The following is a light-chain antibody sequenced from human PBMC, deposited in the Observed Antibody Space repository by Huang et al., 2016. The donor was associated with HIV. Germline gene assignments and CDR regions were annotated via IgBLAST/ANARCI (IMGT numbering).Light chain of an antibody. V-gene: IGKV3-11*01. Sequence: EIVLTQSPATLSLSPGDRATLSCRASQSISSYLAWYQQKPGQAPRLLIYDASNRATGSPARFGGSGSGTDFTLTISSLEPEDFAVYYCQQRSNWAFGGGTKLEIK. J-gene: IGKJ4*01. CDR3: QQRSNWA. CDR2: DAS. CDR1: QSISSY.